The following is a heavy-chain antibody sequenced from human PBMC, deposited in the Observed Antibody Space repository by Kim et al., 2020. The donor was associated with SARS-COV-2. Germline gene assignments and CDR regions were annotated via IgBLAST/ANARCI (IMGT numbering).Heavy chain of an antibody. CDR1: GGSISSGGYY. J-gene: IGHJ6*02. CDR3: ARDYVSSSWPDTGVYGMDV. Sequence: SETLSLTCTVSGGSISSGGYYWSWIRQHPGKGLEWIGYIYYSGSTYYNPFLKSRVTISVDTSKTQFSLKLSSVTAADTAVYYCARDYVSSSWPDTGVYGMDVWGQGTTVTVSS. V-gene: IGHV4-31*03. CDR2: IYYSGST. D-gene: IGHD6-13*01.